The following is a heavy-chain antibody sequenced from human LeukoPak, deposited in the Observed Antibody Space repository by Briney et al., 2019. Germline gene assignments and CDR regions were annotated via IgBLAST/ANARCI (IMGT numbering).Heavy chain of an antibody. CDR2: IYTSGSN. D-gene: IGHD3-22*01. Sequence: SETLSLTCTVSGGSISSGSYYWSWIRQPAGKGLEWIGRIYTSGSNNYNPSLKSRVTISVDTSKNKFSLKLSSVTAADTAVYYCARDPIRPYYYDSSGYGAFDIWGQGTMVTVSS. CDR3: ARDPIRPYYYDSSGYGAFDI. V-gene: IGHV4-61*02. J-gene: IGHJ3*02. CDR1: GGSISSGSYY.